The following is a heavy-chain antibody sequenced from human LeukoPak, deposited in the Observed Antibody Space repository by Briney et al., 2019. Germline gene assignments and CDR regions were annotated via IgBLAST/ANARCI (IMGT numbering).Heavy chain of an antibody. CDR1: GFTFSTCS. Sequence: PGGSLRLSCAASGFTFSTCSMKWVRQAPGKALEWVSSISGSSYHIYYADSVKGRFTISRDNSKNTLYLQMNSLRAEDTAVYYCAKGRSGSYLSYYFDFWGQGTLVTVSS. CDR2: ISGSSYHI. D-gene: IGHD1-26*01. V-gene: IGHV3-21*04. J-gene: IGHJ4*02. CDR3: AKGRSGSYLSYYFDF.